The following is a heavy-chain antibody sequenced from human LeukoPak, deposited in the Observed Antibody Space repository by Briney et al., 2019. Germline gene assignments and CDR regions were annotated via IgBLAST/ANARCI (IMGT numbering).Heavy chain of an antibody. D-gene: IGHD3-22*01. CDR1: GFTFDDYA. V-gene: IGHV3-9*03. J-gene: IGHJ4*02. CDR2: ISWNSGSI. Sequence: GGSLRLSCAASGFTFDDYAMHWVRQAPGKCLEWVSGISWNSGSIGYADSVKGRFTISRDNAKNSLYLQMNSLRAEDMALYYCAKDRNWNYYDSSGYFVYWGQGTLDSVSS. CDR3: AKDRNWNYYDSSGYFVY.